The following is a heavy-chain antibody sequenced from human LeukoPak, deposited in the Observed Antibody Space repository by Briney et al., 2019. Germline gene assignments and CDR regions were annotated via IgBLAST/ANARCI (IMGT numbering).Heavy chain of an antibody. J-gene: IGHJ2*01. CDR3: ARITMVRGVIFDWYFDL. Sequence: ASVKVSCKASGYTFTSYGILWVRQAPGQGLEWMGWISAYNGNTNYAQKLQGRVTMTTDTSTSIAHMELRSLRSDDTAVYYCARITMVRGVIFDWYFDLWGRGALVTVSS. D-gene: IGHD3-10*01. CDR1: GYTFTSYG. V-gene: IGHV1-18*01. CDR2: ISAYNGNT.